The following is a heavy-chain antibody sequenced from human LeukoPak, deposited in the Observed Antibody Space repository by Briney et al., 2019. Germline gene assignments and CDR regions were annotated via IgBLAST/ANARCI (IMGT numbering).Heavy chain of an antibody. D-gene: IGHD4-17*01. J-gene: IGHJ3*02. CDR1: GFSVSNKY. V-gene: IGHV3-30*18. CDR2: ISYDGSNK. CDR3: AKPLDYGDYVGAFDI. Sequence: GGSLRLSCAASGFSVSNKYITWFRQAPGKGLEWVAVISYDGSNKYYADSVKGRFTISRDNSKNTLYLQMNSLRAEDTAVYYCAKPLDYGDYVGAFDIWGQGTMVTVSS.